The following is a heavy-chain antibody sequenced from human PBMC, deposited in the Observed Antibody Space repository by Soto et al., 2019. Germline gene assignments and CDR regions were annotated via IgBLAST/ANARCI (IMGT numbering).Heavy chain of an antibody. D-gene: IGHD2-2*01. CDR3: ARVYCSSNSCSGDAFDI. CDR1: GGSISSGGYY. Sequence: SETLSLTCTVSGGSISSGGYYWSWIRQHPGKGLEWIGYIYYSGSTYYNPSLKSRVTISVDTSKNQFSLKLSSVTAADTAVYYCARVYCSSNSCSGDAFDIWGQGTMVTVSS. V-gene: IGHV4-31*03. J-gene: IGHJ3*02. CDR2: IYYSGST.